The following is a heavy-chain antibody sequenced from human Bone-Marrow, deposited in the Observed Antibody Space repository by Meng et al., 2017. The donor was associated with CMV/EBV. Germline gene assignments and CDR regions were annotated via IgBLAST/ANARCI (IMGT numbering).Heavy chain of an antibody. CDR3: AREGYDSSGYYSRHFDY. CDR1: GFTFGNYA. CDR2: ISWNSGGV. Sequence: LSLTCAASGFTFGNYAMRWVRQAPGKGLEWVSGISWNSGGVGYADSVKGRFTISRDNAKNSLYLQMNSLRAEDKAVYCCAREGYDSSGYYSRHFDYWGQGTLVTVSS. J-gene: IGHJ4*02. D-gene: IGHD3-22*01. V-gene: IGHV3-9*01.